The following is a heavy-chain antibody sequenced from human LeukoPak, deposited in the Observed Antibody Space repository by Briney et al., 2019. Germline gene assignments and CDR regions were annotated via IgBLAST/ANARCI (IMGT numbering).Heavy chain of an antibody. CDR3: ASAGSSFLFDY. Sequence: GASVKVSCKASGYTFTSYYMHWVRQAPGQGLEWMEIINPSGGSTSYAQKFQGRVTMTRDMSTSTVYMELSSLRSEDTAMYYCASAGSSFLFDYWGQGTLVTVSS. CDR1: GYTFTSYY. D-gene: IGHD6-6*01. J-gene: IGHJ4*02. CDR2: INPSGGST. V-gene: IGHV1-46*01.